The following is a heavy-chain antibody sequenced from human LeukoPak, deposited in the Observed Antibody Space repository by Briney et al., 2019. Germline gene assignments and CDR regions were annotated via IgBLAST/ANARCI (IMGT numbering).Heavy chain of an antibody. CDR3: ARDSGIQLWFDY. Sequence: SETLSLTCAVSDGSIGSGGYSWSWVRQPPGEGLEWIGYIYHSGSTYYNPSLKSRVTISVDRSKNQFSLKLSSVTAADTAVYYCARDSGIQLWFDYWGQGTLVTVSS. J-gene: IGHJ4*02. D-gene: IGHD5-18*01. V-gene: IGHV4-30-2*01. CDR1: DGSIGSGGYS. CDR2: IYHSGST.